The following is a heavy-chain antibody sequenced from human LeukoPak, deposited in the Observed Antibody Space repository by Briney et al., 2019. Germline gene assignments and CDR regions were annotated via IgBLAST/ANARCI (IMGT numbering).Heavy chain of an antibody. CDR3: ARTPVTDYSNYWYLDL. CDR2: IYTSGST. D-gene: IGHD4-11*01. V-gene: IGHV4-61*02. CDR1: GGSISSGSYY. J-gene: IGHJ2*01. Sequence: SETLSLTCTVSGGSISSGSYYWSWIRQPAGKGLEWIGRIYTSGSTNYNPSLKSRVTISVDTSKNQFSLKLSSVTAADTAVYYCARTPVTDYSNYWYLDLWGRGTLVTVSS.